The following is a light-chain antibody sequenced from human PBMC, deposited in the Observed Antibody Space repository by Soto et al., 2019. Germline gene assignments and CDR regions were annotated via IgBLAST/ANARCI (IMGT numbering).Light chain of an antibody. CDR3: TSYSRYRVLV. CDR1: SSDIGGYKY. V-gene: IGLV2-14*01. Sequence: QSVLTHPASVSGSLGQSITISCTGASSDIGGYKYVSWYQQHPGKAPKLIIFGVSNRPSGVSDRFSGSNSGNTASLTISGLQAEDEADYYCTSYSRYRVLVFGGGTKVTVL. J-gene: IGLJ3*02. CDR2: GVS.